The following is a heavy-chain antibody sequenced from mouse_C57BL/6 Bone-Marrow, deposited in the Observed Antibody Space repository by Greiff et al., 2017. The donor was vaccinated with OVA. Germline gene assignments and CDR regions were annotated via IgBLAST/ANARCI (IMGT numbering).Heavy chain of an antibody. CDR1: GYTFTSYW. J-gene: IGHJ1*03. Sequence: QVQLQQPGAELVMPGASVKLSCKASGYTFTSYWMHWVKQRPGQGLEWIGEIDPSDSYTNYNQKFKGKSTLTVDKSSSTAYMQLSSLTSEDSAVYYCASAFITTRYVDVWGTGTTVTVSS. V-gene: IGHV1-69*01. D-gene: IGHD1-1*01. CDR2: IDPSDSYT. CDR3: ASAFITTRYVDV.